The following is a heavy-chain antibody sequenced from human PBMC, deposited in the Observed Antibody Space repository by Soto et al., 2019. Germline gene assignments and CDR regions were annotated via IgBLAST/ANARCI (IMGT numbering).Heavy chain of an antibody. CDR1: GYSFAGYW. J-gene: IGHJ4*02. Sequence: GESLKISCKGSGYSFAGYWITWVRQKPGKGLEWMGRIDPSDSQTYYSPSFRGHVTISVTKSITTVFLQWSSLRATDTAMYYCARQIYDSDTGPNFQYYFDSWGQGTPVTVSS. V-gene: IGHV5-10-1*01. D-gene: IGHD3-22*01. CDR3: ARQIYDSDTGPNFQYYFDS. CDR2: IDPSDSQT.